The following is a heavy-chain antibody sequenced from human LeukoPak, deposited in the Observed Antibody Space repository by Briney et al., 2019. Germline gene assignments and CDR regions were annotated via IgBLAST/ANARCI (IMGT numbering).Heavy chain of an antibody. Sequence: GGSLRLSCAASGFTLSSYRMNWVRQAPGKGLEWVSYISSSSRTIYYADSVKGRFTISRDNSKNTLYLQMNSLRAEDTAVYYCAKDPDCTSGICYTFFDYWGQGTLVTVSS. D-gene: IGHD2-8*01. CDR1: GFTLSSYR. CDR2: ISSSSRTI. V-gene: IGHV3-48*01. CDR3: AKDPDCTSGICYTFFDY. J-gene: IGHJ4*02.